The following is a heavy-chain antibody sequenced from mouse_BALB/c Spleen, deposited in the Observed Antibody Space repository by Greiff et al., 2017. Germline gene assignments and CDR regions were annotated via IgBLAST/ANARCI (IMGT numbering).Heavy chain of an antibody. J-gene: IGHJ3*01. CDR1: GFTFSSYA. Sequence: EVNVVESGGGLVKPGGSLKLSCAASGFTFSSYAMSWVRQTPEKRLEWVASISSGGSTYYPDSVKGRFTISRDNARNILYLQMSSLRSEDTAMYYCSDGYYPFTYWGQGTLVTVSA. CDR3: SDGYYPFTY. D-gene: IGHD2-3*01. CDR2: ISSGGST. V-gene: IGHV5-6-5*01.